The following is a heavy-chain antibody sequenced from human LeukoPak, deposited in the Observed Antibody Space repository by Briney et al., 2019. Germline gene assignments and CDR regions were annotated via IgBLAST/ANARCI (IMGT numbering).Heavy chain of an antibody. D-gene: IGHD2-2*02. CDR2: INPNSGGT. Sequence: AAVKVSCKASGYTFTGYYMHWVRQAPGQGLEWMGWINPNSGGTNYAQKFQGRVTMTRDTSISTAYMELSRLRPDDTAVYYCARDRCSSTSCYTNWFDPWGQGTLVTVSS. CDR1: GYTFTGYY. V-gene: IGHV1-2*02. CDR3: ARDRCSSTSCYTNWFDP. J-gene: IGHJ5*02.